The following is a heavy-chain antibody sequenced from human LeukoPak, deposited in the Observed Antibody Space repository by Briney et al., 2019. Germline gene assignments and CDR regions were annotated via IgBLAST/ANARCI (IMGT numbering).Heavy chain of an antibody. CDR1: GGSISSSSYY. Sequence: SETLSLTCTVCGGSISSSSYYWGWIRQPPGKGLEWIGSIYYSGSTYYNPSLKSRVTISVDTSKNQFSLKLSSVTAADTAVYYCARQLWLDAFDIWGQGTMVTVSS. CDR3: ARQLWLDAFDI. CDR2: IYYSGST. J-gene: IGHJ3*02. D-gene: IGHD5-18*01. V-gene: IGHV4-39*07.